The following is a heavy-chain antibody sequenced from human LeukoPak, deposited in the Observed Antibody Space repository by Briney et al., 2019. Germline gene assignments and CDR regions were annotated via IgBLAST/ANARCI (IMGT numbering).Heavy chain of an antibody. D-gene: IGHD1-1*01. CDR1: GVSISTYY. CDR2: IYYSGST. Sequence: SETLSLTCTVSGVSISTYYWSWIRQSPGKGLEWIGSIYYSGSTNYNPSLKSRVTISVDTSKNQFSLELSSVTAADTAVYYCAVNLTRHTFDIWGQGTMVTVSS. J-gene: IGHJ3*02. V-gene: IGHV4-59*08. CDR3: AVNLTRHTFDI.